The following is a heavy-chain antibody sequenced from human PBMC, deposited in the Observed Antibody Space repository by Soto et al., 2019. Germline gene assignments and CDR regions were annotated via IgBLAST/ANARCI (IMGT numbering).Heavy chain of an antibody. D-gene: IGHD3-3*01. CDR3: ARGDDRDYDFWSGQLGGYWFDP. V-gene: IGHV4-34*01. Sequence: SETLSLTCAVYGGSFSGYYWSWIRQPPGKGLEWIGEINHSGSTNYNPSLKSRVTISVDTSKNQFSLKLSSVTAADTAVYYCARGDDRDYDFWSGQLGGYWFDPWGQGTLVTVSS. CDR2: INHSGST. J-gene: IGHJ5*02. CDR1: GGSFSGYY.